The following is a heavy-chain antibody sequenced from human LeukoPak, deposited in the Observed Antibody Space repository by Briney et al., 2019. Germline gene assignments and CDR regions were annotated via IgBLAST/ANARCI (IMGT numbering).Heavy chain of an antibody. Sequence: GSLRLSCAASGFTFGSYGMHWVRQAPGKGLEWVAVIWYDGSNKYYADSVKGRFTISRDNSKNTLYLQMNSLRAEDTAVYYCARENHSGWYDYWGQGTLVTVSS. V-gene: IGHV3-33*01. CDR2: IWYDGSNK. CDR3: ARENHSGWYDY. J-gene: IGHJ4*02. CDR1: GFTFGSYG. D-gene: IGHD6-19*01.